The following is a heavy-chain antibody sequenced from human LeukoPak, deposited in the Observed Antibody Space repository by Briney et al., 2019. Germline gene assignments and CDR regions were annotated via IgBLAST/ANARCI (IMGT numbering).Heavy chain of an antibody. CDR3: ARGSKYTSSWSRNKWFDP. CDR1: GFTFSSYS. J-gene: IGHJ5*02. D-gene: IGHD6-13*01. V-gene: IGHV3-48*01. Sequence: GGSLRLSCAASGFTFSSYSMNWVRQAPGKGLEWVSYISSSSTIYYADSVKGRFTISRDNSKNTLYLQMNSLRAEDTAVYYCARGSKYTSSWSRNKWFDPWGQGTLVTVSS. CDR2: ISSSSTI.